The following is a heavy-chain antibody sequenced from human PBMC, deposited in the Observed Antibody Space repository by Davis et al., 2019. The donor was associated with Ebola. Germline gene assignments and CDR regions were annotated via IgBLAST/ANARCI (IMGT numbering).Heavy chain of an antibody. D-gene: IGHD6-25*01. CDR1: GGSISSYY. J-gene: IGHJ5*02. CDR2: INHSGST. Sequence: SETLSLTCTVSGGSISSYYWSWIRQPPGKGLEWIGEINHSGSTNYNPSLKSRVTISVDTSKNQFSLKLSSVTAADTAVYYCARHRAAFDPWGQGTLVTVSS. V-gene: IGHV4-34*01. CDR3: ARHRAAFDP.